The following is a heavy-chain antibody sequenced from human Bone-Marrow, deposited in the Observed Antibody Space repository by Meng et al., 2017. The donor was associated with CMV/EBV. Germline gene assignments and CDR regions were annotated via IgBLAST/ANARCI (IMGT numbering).Heavy chain of an antibody. CDR2: IKQDGGKT. CDR1: GFTFSSYW. Sequence: GESLKISCGAAGFTFSSYWMSWVRQAPGKGLEWVANIKQDGGKTYYAGSVKGRFTISRDNAKKTLYLQMNSLRAEDTAVYSCARNGRVAKTNPFDSWGQGSLVTVSS. CDR3: ARNGRVAKTNPFDS. J-gene: IGHJ4*02. V-gene: IGHV3-7*01. D-gene: IGHD5-12*01.